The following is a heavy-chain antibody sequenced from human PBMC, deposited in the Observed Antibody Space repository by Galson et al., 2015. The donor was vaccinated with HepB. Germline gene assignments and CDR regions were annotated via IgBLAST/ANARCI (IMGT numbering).Heavy chain of an antibody. CDR1: GGSFSGYY. J-gene: IGHJ4*02. CDR2: INHSGST. Sequence: ETLSLTCAVYGGSFSGYYWSWIRQPPGKGLEWIGEINHSGSTNYHPSLKSRVTISVDTSKNQFSLKLSSVTAADTAVYYCAVGLGYDYVWGSYRYNRKLPLDYWGQGTLVTVSS. CDR3: AVGLGYDYVWGSYRYNRKLPLDY. D-gene: IGHD3-16*02. V-gene: IGHV4-34*01.